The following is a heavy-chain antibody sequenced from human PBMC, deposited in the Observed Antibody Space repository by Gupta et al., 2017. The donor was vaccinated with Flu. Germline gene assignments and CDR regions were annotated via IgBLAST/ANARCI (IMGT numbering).Heavy chain of an antibody. CDR3: ARGPPVRAWSGTSCYSPFAY. J-gene: IGHJ4*01. Sequence: FTDYYFHWVRQAPGHGLEWMGRIPPNSGATTYAQKFQARVTMTRDTSTSTAYMELSSLRSDDTAVYYCARGPPVRAWSGTSCYSPFAYWG. V-gene: IGHV1-2*06. CDR2: IPPNSGAT. D-gene: IGHD2-2*01. CDR1: FTDYY.